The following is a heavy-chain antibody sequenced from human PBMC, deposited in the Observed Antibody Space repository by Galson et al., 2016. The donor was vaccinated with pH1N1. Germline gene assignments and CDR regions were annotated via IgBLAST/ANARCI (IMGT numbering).Heavy chain of an antibody. CDR1: GFTFSNFW. V-gene: IGHV3-7*01. Sequence: SLRLSCAASGFTFSNFWMHWVRQAPGKGLEWVANIMQDGSEKYYVDSVKGRFTISRDNAKNSLYLQMNSLTAEDTAVYYCARARFDPWGQGTLVTVSS. CDR2: IMQDGSEK. J-gene: IGHJ5*02. CDR3: ARARFDP.